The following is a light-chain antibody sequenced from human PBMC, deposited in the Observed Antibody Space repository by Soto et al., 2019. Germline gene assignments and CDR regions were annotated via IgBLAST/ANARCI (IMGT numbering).Light chain of an antibody. J-gene: IGKJ1*01. CDR1: QNISSY. CDR3: QRDYSNTRT. Sequence: DIQMTQSPSSLSASVGDRVTITCRASQNISSYLNWYQQKPGKAPNLLIYAASSLQSGVPSRFSGSGPGTDFTLTISSLQPEDFATYYCQRDYSNTRTFGQGTKVDIK. V-gene: IGKV1-39*01. CDR2: AAS.